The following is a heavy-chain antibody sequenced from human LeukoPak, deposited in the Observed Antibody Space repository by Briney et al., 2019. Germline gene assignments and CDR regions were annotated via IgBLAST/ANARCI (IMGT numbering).Heavy chain of an antibody. CDR3: ARLKMGAYFDL. Sequence: SETLSLTCTVSGGSISSYYWSWIRQPPGKGLEWIGYIYYSGSTNYNPSLKSRVTISVDTSKNQFSLKLSSVTAADTAVYYCARLKMGAYFDLWGRGTLVTVSS. J-gene: IGHJ2*01. CDR1: GGSISSYY. V-gene: IGHV4-59*08. D-gene: IGHD3-16*01. CDR2: IYYSGST.